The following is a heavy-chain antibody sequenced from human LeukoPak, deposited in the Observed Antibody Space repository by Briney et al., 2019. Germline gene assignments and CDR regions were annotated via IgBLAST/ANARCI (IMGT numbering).Heavy chain of an antibody. D-gene: IGHD3-9*01. Sequence: GGSLRLSCAASGFTVSTSYMIWVRQAPGKGLEWVSVIYSGGSTYYSDSVKGRFTISRDNSKNTLYLQMNSLRAEDTAVYYCARTAISMGSFDYWAQGTLVTVSS. V-gene: IGHV3-53*01. CDR1: GFTVSTSY. CDR2: IYSGGST. CDR3: ARTAISMGSFDY. J-gene: IGHJ4*02.